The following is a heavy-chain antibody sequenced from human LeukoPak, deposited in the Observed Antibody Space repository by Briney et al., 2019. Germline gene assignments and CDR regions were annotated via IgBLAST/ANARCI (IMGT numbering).Heavy chain of an antibody. CDR1: GFTFSSHW. CDR2: IKQDGSEK. V-gene: IGHV3-7*01. Sequence: GGSLRLSCAASGFTFSSHWMSWVRQAPGKGLEWVANIKQDGSEKYYVDSVKGRFTISRDNAKNSLYLQMNSLRAEDTAVYYCVREQSRYGGDDYWGQGTLVTVSS. D-gene: IGHD3-9*01. J-gene: IGHJ4*02. CDR3: VREQSRYGGDDY.